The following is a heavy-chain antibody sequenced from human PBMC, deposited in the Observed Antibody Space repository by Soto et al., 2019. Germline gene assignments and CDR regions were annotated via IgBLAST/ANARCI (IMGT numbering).Heavy chain of an antibody. D-gene: IGHD1-26*01. J-gene: IGHJ4*02. CDR2: IFHSGST. Sequence: QVQLQESGPGLVKPSGTLSLTCAVFGGSISNSNWWTWVRQPPGKGLDWIGEIFHSGSTNYNSSLMGRVTISVDKANNQFSLKLSSVTAADTAGYYCAHRPIVGAAIWGQGTLVTVSS. CDR3: AHRPIVGAAI. V-gene: IGHV4-4*02. CDR1: GGSISNSNW.